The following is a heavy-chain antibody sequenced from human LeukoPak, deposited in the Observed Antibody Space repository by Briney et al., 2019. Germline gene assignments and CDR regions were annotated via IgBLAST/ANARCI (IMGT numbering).Heavy chain of an antibody. CDR2: IYTSGST. CDR1: GGSISSGSYY. V-gene: IGHV4-61*02. J-gene: IGHJ4*02. CDR3: ARHDPSDDYGDYNGIGYFDY. Sequence: PSETLSFTCTVSGGSISSGSYYWSWIRQPAGKGLEWIGRIYTSGSTNYNPSLKSRVTISVDTSKNQFSLKLSSVTAADTAVYYCARHDPSDDYGDYNGIGYFDYWGQGTLVTVSS. D-gene: IGHD4-17*01.